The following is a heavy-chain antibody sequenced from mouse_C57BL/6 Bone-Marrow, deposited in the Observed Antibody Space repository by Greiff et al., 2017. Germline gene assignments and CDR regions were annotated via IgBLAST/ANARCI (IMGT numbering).Heavy chain of an antibody. CDR2: INSDGGST. V-gene: IGHV5-2*01. CDR1: EYEFPSHD. J-gene: IGHJ4*01. CDR3: ARGGVKDAMDY. Sequence: EVKLVESGGGLVQPGESLKLSCESNEYEFPSHDMSWVRKTPEKRLELVAAINSDGGSTYYPDTMERRFIISRDNTKKTLYLKMSSMRSEDTALYYCARGGVKDAMDYWGQGTSVTVSS. D-gene: IGHD1-3*01.